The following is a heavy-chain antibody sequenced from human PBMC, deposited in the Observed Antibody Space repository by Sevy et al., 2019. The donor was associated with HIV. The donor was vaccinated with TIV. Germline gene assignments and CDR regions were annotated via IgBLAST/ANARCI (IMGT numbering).Heavy chain of an antibody. D-gene: IGHD3-3*01. CDR2: IYYSGST. CDR3: ATHALSITISGVVTRNWFDP. CDR1: GGSISRNSHY. J-gene: IGHJ5*02. V-gene: IGHV4-39*01. Sequence: SETLSLTCTVSGGSISRNSHYWGWIRQPPGKGLEWIGSIYYSGSTYYNPSLKSRVTISGDTSKNQFSLKLSSVTAADTAVYYCATHALSITISGVVTRNWFDPWGQGTLVTVSS.